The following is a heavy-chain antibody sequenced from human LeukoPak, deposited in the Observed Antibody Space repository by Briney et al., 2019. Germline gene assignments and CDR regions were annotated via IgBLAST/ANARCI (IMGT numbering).Heavy chain of an antibody. CDR1: GGSISSYY. J-gene: IGHJ4*02. Sequence: SETLSLTCTVSGGSISSYYWSWIRQPPGKGLEWIGYIYYSGSTNYNPSLKSRVTISVDTSKNQFSLKLSAVTAADTAVYYCARVRSSSSGLVLDYWGQGTLVTVSS. V-gene: IGHV4-59*01. D-gene: IGHD6-6*01. CDR2: IYYSGST. CDR3: ARVRSSSSGLVLDY.